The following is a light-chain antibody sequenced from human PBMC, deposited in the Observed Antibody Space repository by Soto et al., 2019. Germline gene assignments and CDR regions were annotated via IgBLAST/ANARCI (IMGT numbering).Light chain of an antibody. Sequence: EILLAQSPAPLSLSPGERATLSCKASQDVSIFLAWYQQKPGQAPSLLIHDASNRATGVPARFSGSGSGRDFTLTSTSLEPEDCAVYYCQQRSTWLYTFGQGTKLEV. V-gene: IGKV3-11*02. CDR3: QQRSTWLYT. J-gene: IGKJ2*01. CDR1: QDVSIF. CDR2: DAS.